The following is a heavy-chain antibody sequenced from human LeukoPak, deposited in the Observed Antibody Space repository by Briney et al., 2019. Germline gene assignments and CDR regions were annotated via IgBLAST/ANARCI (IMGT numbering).Heavy chain of an antibody. CDR1: GFTFSSYA. D-gene: IGHD4-11*01. J-gene: IGHJ4*02. V-gene: IGHV3-30-3*01. Sequence: GRSLRLSCAASGFTFSSYAMHWVRQAPGKGLEWVAVISYDGSNKYYADSVKGRFTISRDNSKNTLYLQMNSLRAEDTAVYYCARDLQHTVTTSYFDYWGQGTLVTVSS. CDR3: ARDLQHTVTTSYFDY. CDR2: ISYDGSNK.